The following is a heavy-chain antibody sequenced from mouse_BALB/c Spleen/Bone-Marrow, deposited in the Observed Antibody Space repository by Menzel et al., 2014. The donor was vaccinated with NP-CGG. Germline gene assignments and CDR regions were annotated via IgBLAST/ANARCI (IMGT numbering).Heavy chain of an antibody. D-gene: IGHD2-4*01. CDR2: IRLKSNNYAT. Sequence: EVKLMESGGGLVQPGGSMKLSCVASGFSFSNYWMNWVRQSPEKGLEWVAEIRLKSNNYATHYAESAKGRFSISRDDSKSSVYLQMNNLGAEDTGIYYCSRDYDDAMDYWGQGTSVTVSS. CDR1: GFSFSNYW. CDR3: SRDYDDAMDY. V-gene: IGHV6-6*02. J-gene: IGHJ4*01.